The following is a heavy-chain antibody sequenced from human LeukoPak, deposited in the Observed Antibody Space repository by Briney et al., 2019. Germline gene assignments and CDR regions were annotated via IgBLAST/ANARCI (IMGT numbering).Heavy chain of an antibody. V-gene: IGHV4-34*01. CDR3: ARCGRYCSTPNCSRTYYYYYMDV. CDR1: GGSFSGYY. Sequence: SETLSLTCAVYGGSFSGYYWSWIRQPPGKGLEWIGEINHSGSTNYNPSLKSRVTISVDTSKNQFSPKLSSVTAADTAVYYCARCGRYCSTPNCSRTYYYYYMDVWGKGTTVTVSS. D-gene: IGHD2-2*01. J-gene: IGHJ6*03. CDR2: INHSGST.